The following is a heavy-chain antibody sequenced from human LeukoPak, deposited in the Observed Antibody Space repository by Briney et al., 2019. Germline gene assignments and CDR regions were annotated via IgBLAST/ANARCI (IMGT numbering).Heavy chain of an antibody. D-gene: IGHD1-26*01. Sequence: ASVKLSCKASGYTFTGYYMHGVRQAPGQGLEWMGWITPNSGGTNYAQKFQGRVTMTRDTSISTAYMELSRLRSDDTAVYCCARRQWERTRSLAYWGQGTLVTVSS. V-gene: IGHV1-2*02. CDR2: ITPNSGGT. CDR1: GYTFTGYY. CDR3: ARRQWERTRSLAY. J-gene: IGHJ4*02.